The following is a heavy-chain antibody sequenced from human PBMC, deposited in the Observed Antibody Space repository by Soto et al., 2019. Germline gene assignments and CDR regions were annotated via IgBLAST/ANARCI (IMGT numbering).Heavy chain of an antibody. CDR3: VRDRTTTLFDY. CDR2: IGPDGSTT. D-gene: IGHD1-1*01. J-gene: IGHJ4*02. Sequence: EVQLVESGGGLVQPGGSLRLSCVASGFTFSSYWMHWVRQVPGKGLMWSSRIGPDGSTTGYADSVKGRFTISRDNDRNTLYLQMHSLRAEDTATYYCVRDRTTTLFDYWGQGTLVSLSS. CDR1: GFTFSSYW. V-gene: IGHV3-74*01.